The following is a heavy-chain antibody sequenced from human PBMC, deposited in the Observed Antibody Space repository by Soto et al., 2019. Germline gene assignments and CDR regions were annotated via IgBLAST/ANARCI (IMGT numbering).Heavy chain of an antibody. D-gene: IGHD2-15*01. CDR3: ATLRVYYYGMDV. CDR2: IYYSGST. J-gene: IGHJ6*02. V-gene: IGHV4-59*12. CDR1: GASISSYY. Sequence: SETLSLTCTDSGASISSYYWIWIRQPPGKGLEWIGYIYYSGSTNYNPSLKSRVTISVDTSKNQFSLKLSSVTAADTAVYYCATLRVYYYGMDVWGQGTTVTVSS.